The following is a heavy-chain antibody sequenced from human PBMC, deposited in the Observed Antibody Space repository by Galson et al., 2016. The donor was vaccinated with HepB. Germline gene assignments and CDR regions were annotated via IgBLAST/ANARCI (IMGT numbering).Heavy chain of an antibody. D-gene: IGHD5-18*01. CDR1: GYSFGSYA. J-gene: IGHJ5*02. Sequence: QSGAEVKKPGESLKISCKGSGYSFGSYAIVWVRQMPGEGLEWMGRINPSDSYTNYSPSFQGHVTISTDKSISTAYLQWSSLRASDTAMYYCARVPGYSHGFNWFDPWGQGTLVTVSS. CDR3: ARVPGYSHGFNWFDP. CDR2: INPSDSYT. V-gene: IGHV5-10-1*01.